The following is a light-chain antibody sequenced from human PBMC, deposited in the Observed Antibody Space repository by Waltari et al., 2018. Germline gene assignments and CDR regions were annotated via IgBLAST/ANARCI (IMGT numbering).Light chain of an antibody. Sequence: EVVLPPSPGTLSLSAGERATLSCRASQRISTTSLAWYQHKPGQAPTLLVYGTSSRATGIPDRFSGSGSATHFTLTISRLEPEDFAVYYCQQYGISPWTFGQGTKVEVK. CDR1: QRISTTS. J-gene: IGKJ1*01. CDR3: QQYGISPWT. V-gene: IGKV3-20*01. CDR2: GTS.